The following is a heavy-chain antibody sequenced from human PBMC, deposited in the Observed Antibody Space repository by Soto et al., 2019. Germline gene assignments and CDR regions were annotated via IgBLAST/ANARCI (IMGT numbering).Heavy chain of an antibody. CDR2: ISSSSSTI. D-gene: IGHD3-10*01. V-gene: IGHV3-48*02. J-gene: IGHJ6*02. CDR3: ARDRYYGSGPSYYYYGMDV. CDR1: GFTFSSYS. Sequence: PGGSLRLSCAASGFTFSSYSMNWVRQAPGKGLEWVSYISSSSSTIYYADSVKGRFTISRDNAKNSLYLQMNSLRDEDTAVYYCARDRYYGSGPSYYYYGMDVWGQGTTVTAP.